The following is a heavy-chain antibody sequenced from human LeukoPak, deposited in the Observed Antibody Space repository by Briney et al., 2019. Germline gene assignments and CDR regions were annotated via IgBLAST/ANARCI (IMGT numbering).Heavy chain of an antibody. Sequence: SETLSLTCTVSGGSISSSSYYWGWIRQPPGKGLEWIGSIYYSGSTYHNPSLKSRVTISVDTSKNQFSLKLSSVTAADTAVYYCARDFMVRGVIGRYFDYWGQGTLVTVSS. CDR1: GGSISSSSYY. CDR3: ARDFMVRGVIGRYFDY. CDR2: IYYSGST. D-gene: IGHD3-10*01. J-gene: IGHJ4*02. V-gene: IGHV4-39*07.